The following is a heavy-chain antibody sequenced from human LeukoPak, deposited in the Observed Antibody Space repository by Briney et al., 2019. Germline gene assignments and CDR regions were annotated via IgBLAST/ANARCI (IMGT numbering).Heavy chain of an antibody. J-gene: IGHJ4*02. Sequence: GGSLRLSCAASGFTFSSYSMNWVRQAPGKGLEWVSSISSSSSYIYYADSVKGRFTISRDNAKSSLYLQMNSPRAEDTAVYYCARDEVSAADSVYYFDYWGQGTLVTVSS. CDR3: ARDEVSAADSVYYFDY. CDR2: ISSSSSYI. CDR1: GFTFSSYS. D-gene: IGHD2-2*01. V-gene: IGHV3-21*01.